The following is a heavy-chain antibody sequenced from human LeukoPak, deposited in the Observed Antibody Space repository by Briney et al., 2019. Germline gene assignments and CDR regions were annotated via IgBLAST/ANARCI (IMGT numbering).Heavy chain of an antibody. CDR3: VGSPRSSRADTYHYDYGMEV. J-gene: IGHJ6*02. V-gene: IGHV4-59*03. CDR1: GGSINGYY. D-gene: IGHD3-10*01. CDR2: VYYSGST. Sequence: SETLSLTCTVSGGSINGYYWSWIRQPPGKGLEWIGYVYYSGSTHYNPSLKSRVTISVDMSKNQFSLSLRSATAADSAVYFCVGSPRSSRADTYHYDYGMEVWGQGTTVTVSS.